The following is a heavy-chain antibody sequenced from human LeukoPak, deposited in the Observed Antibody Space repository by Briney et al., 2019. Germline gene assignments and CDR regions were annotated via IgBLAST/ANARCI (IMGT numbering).Heavy chain of an antibody. CDR3: TRDEGAAAGFFDY. CDR2: IRSKAYGGTT. V-gene: IGHV3-49*04. D-gene: IGHD6-13*01. Sequence: GGSLRLSCAASGFTFDDYAMHWVRQAPGKGLEWVGFIRSKAYGGTTEYAASVKGRFTISRDDSKSIAYLQMNSLKIDDTAVYYCTRDEGAAAGFFDYWGQGTLVTVSS. CDR1: GFTFDDYA. J-gene: IGHJ4*02.